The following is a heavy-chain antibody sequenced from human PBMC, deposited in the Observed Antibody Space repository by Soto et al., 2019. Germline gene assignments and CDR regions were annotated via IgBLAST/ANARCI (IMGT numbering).Heavy chain of an antibody. CDR3: ARDYDTSGYPRYYFDY. D-gene: IGHD3-22*01. V-gene: IGHV1-3*05. J-gene: IGHJ4*02. Sequence: QVQLVQSGAEEKKPGASVKVSCKASGYTFTSYAMHWVRQAPGQRLEWMGWINGGNGNTKYSQKFQGRVTITRDTSASTAYMELSSLRSEDTAVYCCARDYDTSGYPRYYFDYWGQGTLVTVSS. CDR1: GYTFTSYA. CDR2: INGGNGNT.